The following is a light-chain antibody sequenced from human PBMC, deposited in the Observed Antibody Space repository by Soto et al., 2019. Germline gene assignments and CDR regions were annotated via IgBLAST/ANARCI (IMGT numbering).Light chain of an antibody. V-gene: IGKV3-15*01. CDR3: QQYKNWFSIS. J-gene: IGKJ5*01. Sequence: EIVMTQSPSTLSVSPGERATLSCSASQSVGSNLVWYQQKPGQAPRFLIFSASTRATGIPARFTGSGSGTDFTLTISSLEPEDFAVYYCQQYKNWFSISFGQGTRLEI. CDR2: SAS. CDR1: QSVGSN.